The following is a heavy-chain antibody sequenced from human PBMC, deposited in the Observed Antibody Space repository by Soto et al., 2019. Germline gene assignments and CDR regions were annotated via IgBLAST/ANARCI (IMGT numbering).Heavy chain of an antibody. CDR1: GYTFISHG. V-gene: IGHV1-18*04. Sequence: QVQLVQSGAEVKKPGASVKVSCKASGYTFISHGISWVRQAPGQGLEWMGWISGKNGNTNYAQKLQGRVTLTTDTSTSTAYMALRSLRSDDTAVYYCARVSSSIVVVPDYGMDGWGQGTTVTVSS. J-gene: IGHJ6*02. D-gene: IGHD2-15*01. CDR2: ISGKNGNT. CDR3: ARVSSSIVVVPDYGMDG.